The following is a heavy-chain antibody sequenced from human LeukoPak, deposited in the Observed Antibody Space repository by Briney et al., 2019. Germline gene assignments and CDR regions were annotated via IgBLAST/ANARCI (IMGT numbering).Heavy chain of an antibody. CDR3: ARGPYYYDSSGYYHDY. CDR1: GYTFTSYD. Sequence: GASMKVSCKASGYTFTSYDINWVRQATGQGLEWMGWMNPNSGNTGYAQKFQGRVTMTRNTSISTAYMELSSLRSEDTAVYYCARGPYYYDSSGYYHDYWGQGTLVTVSS. J-gene: IGHJ4*02. CDR2: MNPNSGNT. V-gene: IGHV1-8*01. D-gene: IGHD3-22*01.